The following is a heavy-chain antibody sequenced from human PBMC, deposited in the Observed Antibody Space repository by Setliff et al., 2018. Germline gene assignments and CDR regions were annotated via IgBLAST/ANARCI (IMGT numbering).Heavy chain of an antibody. CDR1: GASLRSNN. D-gene: IGHD4-4*01. CDR3: AGRDYSGGDS. Sequence: SETLSLTCTVSGASLRSNNWSWIRQPPGKGLEWIGYISYSGTTNYNPSLKSRVTMSVDTSKNQFSLKVSSVTAADTAVYYCAGRDYSGGDSWGHGTLVTVSS. J-gene: IGHJ5*01. V-gene: IGHV4-59*08. CDR2: ISYSGTT.